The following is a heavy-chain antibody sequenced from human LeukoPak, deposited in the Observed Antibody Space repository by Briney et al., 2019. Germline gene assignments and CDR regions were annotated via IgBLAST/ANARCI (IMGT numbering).Heavy chain of an antibody. CDR2: IYYSGST. V-gene: IGHV4-39*07. CDR1: GGSISSASYY. Sequence: SETLSLTCSVSGGSISSASYYWSFIRQPPGKGLEWIGSIYYSGSTYYNPSLRSRVTISVDTSKNKFFLKLRSVTAADTAVYYCSRRDCSRTDCFYWFFDLWGRGALLTVSS. D-gene: IGHD2-2*01. CDR3: SRRDCSRTDCFYWFFDL. J-gene: IGHJ2*01.